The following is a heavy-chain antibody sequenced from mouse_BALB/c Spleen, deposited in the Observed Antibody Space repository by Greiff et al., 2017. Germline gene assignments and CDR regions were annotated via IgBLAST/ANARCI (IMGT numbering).Heavy chain of an antibody. J-gene: IGHJ4*01. CDR1: GFAFSSYD. V-gene: IGHV5-12-1*01. Sequence: EVKLMESGGGLVKPGGSLKLSCAASGFAFSSYDMSWVRQTPEKRLEWVAYISSGGGSTYYPDTVKGRFTISRDNAKNTLYLQMSSLKSEDTAMYYCARHGLDAMDYWGQGTSVTVSS. CDR3: ARHGLDAMDY. CDR2: ISSGGGST.